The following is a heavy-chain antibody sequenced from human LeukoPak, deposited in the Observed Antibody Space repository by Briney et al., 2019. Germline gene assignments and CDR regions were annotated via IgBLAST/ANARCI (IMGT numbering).Heavy chain of an antibody. CDR1: GFTFDDYA. D-gene: IGHD3-3*01. J-gene: IGHJ4*02. V-gene: IGHV3-9*01. CDR3: AKPSYYDFWSGPVFDY. Sequence: GGSLRLSCAASGFTFDDYAMHWVRQAPGKGLEWVSGISWNSGSIGYADSVKGRFTISRDNSKNTLYLQMNSLRAEDTAVYYCAKPSYYDFWSGPVFDYWGQGTLVTVSS. CDR2: ISWNSGSI.